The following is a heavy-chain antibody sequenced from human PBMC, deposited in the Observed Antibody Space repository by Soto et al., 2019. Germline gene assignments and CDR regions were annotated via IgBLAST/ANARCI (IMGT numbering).Heavy chain of an antibody. J-gene: IGHJ6*04. CDR3: ARDNSNSYYYGMEV. Sequence: ASLKGSCNSSVYAFTSYSMHCVLHAPGQRLECMGWINAGNGNKKYSQKFKGRVTITRDTSASTAYMELSSLRSEDTAVYYCARDNSNSYYYGMEVWGKGNTVNVSS. CDR1: VYAFTSYS. CDR2: INAGNGNK. V-gene: IGHV1-3*01. D-gene: IGHD1-1*01.